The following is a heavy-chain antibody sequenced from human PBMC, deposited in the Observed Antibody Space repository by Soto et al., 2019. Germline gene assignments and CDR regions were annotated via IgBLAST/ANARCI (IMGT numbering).Heavy chain of an antibody. CDR2: ISAYNGNT. D-gene: IGHD6-6*01. Sequence: ASVKVSCKASGYTFTSYGISWVRQAPGQGLEWMGWISAYNGNTNYAQKLQGRVTISRDNSKNTLYLQMNSLRAEDTAVYYCARDIASRRFDYLGQGVLVTVSS. J-gene: IGHJ4*02. CDR1: GYTFTSYG. V-gene: IGHV1-18*04. CDR3: ARDIASRRFDY.